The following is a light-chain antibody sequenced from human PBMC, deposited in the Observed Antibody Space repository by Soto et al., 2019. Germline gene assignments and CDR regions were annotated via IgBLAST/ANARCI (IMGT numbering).Light chain of an antibody. CDR1: QSVARSS. CDR2: GAS. Sequence: ENVLTQSPGRLSLSPGETATLSCRASQSVARSSIAWYQQKVGQPARLLIYGASGRATGVPDRISGSGSGTVFTLTIERVEAEDFAVYHCQQYATSPLTFGGGTTLEIK. J-gene: IGKJ4*01. V-gene: IGKV3-20*01. CDR3: QQYATSPLT.